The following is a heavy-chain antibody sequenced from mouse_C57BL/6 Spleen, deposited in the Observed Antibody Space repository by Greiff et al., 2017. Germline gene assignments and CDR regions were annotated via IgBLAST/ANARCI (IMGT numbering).Heavy chain of an antibody. J-gene: IGHJ2*01. CDR1: GFNIKDDY. CDR3: TRATGFRE. CDR2: IDPENGDT. V-gene: IGHV14-4*01. D-gene: IGHD1-1*01. Sequence: VQLQQSGAELVRPGASVKLSCTASGFNIKDDYMHWVKQRPEQGLEWIGWIDPENGDTEYASKFQGKATITADTSSNTAYLQLSSLTSEDTAVYYCTRATGFREWGQGTTRTVSS.